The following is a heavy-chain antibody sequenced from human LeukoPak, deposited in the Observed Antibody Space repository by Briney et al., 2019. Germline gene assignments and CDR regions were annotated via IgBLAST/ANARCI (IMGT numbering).Heavy chain of an antibody. CDR3: ARDCGEHSSGWYCYYYGMDV. CDR2: ISAYNGNT. CDR1: GYTFTSYG. J-gene: IGHJ6*02. Sequence: GASVKVSCKASGYTFTSYGISWVRQAPGQGLEWMGWISAYNGNTNYAQKLQGRVTMTTDTSTSTAYMELRSLRSDDTAVYYCARDCGEHSSGWYCYYYGMDVWGQGTTVTVSS. V-gene: IGHV1-18*01. D-gene: IGHD6-19*01.